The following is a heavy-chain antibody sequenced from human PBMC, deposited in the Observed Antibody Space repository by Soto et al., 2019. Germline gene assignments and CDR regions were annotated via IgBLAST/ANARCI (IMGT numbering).Heavy chain of an antibody. V-gene: IGHV3-33*08. J-gene: IGHJ4*02. CDR3: ARDPMGRGVPLDD. D-gene: IGHD3-10*01. CDR2: MSYDGSDT. Sequence: GSLRLYCVGSGFIFSNNGMHWVRQTPGKGLEWVAFMSYDGSDTFYADSVKGRFTISRDNTKNSLFLEMKGLRAEDTALYFCARDPMGRGVPLDDWGPGTLVTVSS. CDR1: GFIFSNNG.